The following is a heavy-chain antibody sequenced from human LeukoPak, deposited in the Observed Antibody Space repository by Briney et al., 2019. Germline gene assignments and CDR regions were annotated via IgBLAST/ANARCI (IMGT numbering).Heavy chain of an antibody. V-gene: IGHV3-23*01. CDR3: AKAGTAGTMGDY. Sequence: GGSLRLSCAASGFTFSSYVMSWVRQAPGKGLEWVSAISGSGGSTYYADSVKGRFTISRDNSKNTLYLQMNSLRAEDTAVYYCAKAGTAGTMGDYWGQGTLVTVSS. D-gene: IGHD1-1*01. J-gene: IGHJ4*02. CDR2: ISGSGGST. CDR1: GFTFSSYV.